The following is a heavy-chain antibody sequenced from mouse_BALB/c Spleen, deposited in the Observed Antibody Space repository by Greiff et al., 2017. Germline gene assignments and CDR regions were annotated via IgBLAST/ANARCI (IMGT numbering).Heavy chain of an antibody. J-gene: IGHJ4*01. CDR2: INPYNGAT. CDR1: GYSFTGYY. D-gene: IGHD2-3*01. CDR3: AKDGYYFYAMDY. Sequence: VQLQQSGPELVKPGASVKISCKASGYSFTGYYMHWVKQSHVKSLEWIGRINPYNGATSYNQNFKDKASLTVDKSSSTAYMELHSLTSEDSAVYYCAKDGYYFYAMDYWGQGTSVTVSS. V-gene: IGHV1-31*01.